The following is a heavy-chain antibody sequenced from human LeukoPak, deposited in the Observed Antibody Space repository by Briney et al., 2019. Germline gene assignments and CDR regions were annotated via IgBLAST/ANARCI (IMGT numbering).Heavy chain of an antibody. Sequence: PSETLSLTCTVSGGSISSYYWSWIRQPPGKGLEWIGNIYYSGSTNYNPSLKSRVTISVDTSKNQFSLKLSSVTAADTVVYYCARADGSGSYYDCFDYWGQGTLVTVSS. CDR3: ARADGSGSYYDCFDY. D-gene: IGHD1-26*01. CDR1: GGSISSYY. V-gene: IGHV4-59*01. J-gene: IGHJ4*02. CDR2: IYYSGST.